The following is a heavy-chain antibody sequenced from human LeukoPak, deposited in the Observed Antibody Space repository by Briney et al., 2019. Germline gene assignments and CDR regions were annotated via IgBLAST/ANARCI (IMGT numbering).Heavy chain of an antibody. D-gene: IGHD3-10*01. CDR1: GFTFSSYW. J-gene: IGHJ4*02. Sequence: GGSLRLSCAASGFTFSSYWMHWVRQVPGEGLVWVSRINGDGSGISYADSVKGRFTISRDNAKNTLYLQMNSLRAEDTAVYYCARIWRGSDTECSFDYWGQGTLVTVSS. CDR3: ARIWRGSDTECSFDY. V-gene: IGHV3-74*01. CDR2: INGDGSGI.